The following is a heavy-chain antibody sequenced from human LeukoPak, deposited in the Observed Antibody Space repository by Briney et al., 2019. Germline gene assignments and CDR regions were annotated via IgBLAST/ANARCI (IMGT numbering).Heavy chain of an antibody. J-gene: IGHJ6*03. CDR3: ARRMDYYYYMDV. CDR1: GGSISSYY. V-gene: IGHV4-59*08. Sequence: PETLSLTCTVSGGSISSYYWSWIRQPPGKGLEWIGYIYYSGSTNYNPSLKSRVTISVDTSKNQFSLKLSSVTAADTAVYYCARRMDYYYYMDVWGKGTTVTVTS. CDR2: IYYSGST.